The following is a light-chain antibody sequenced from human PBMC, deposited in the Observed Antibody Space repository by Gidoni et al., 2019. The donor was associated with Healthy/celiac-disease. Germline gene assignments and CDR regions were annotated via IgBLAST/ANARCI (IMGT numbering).Light chain of an antibody. V-gene: IGKV1-39*01. Sequence: IQMTQSPSSLAASVADRVTITFRASQSISSYLNLYQQKPGKDPKLLIYAASSLQSGVPSRFSGSGSGTDYTLTISSLQPEDFATYYCQQSYSTPPDTFGQGTKLEIK. J-gene: IGKJ2*01. CDR1: QSISSY. CDR2: AAS. CDR3: QQSYSTPPDT.